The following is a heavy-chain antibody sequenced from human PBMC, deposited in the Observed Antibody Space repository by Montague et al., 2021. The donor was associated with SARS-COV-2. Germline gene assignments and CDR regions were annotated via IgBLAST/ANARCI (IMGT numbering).Heavy chain of an antibody. CDR3: ARVGRGSSWYEVAFDI. D-gene: IGHD6-13*01. J-gene: IGHJ3*02. Sequence: SETLSPTCTVSGGSISRYSWTWIRQPPGKGLEWIGYIYNSGSTNYNPSLTSRVTISVDTSKNQFSLKLSSVAAADTAVYYCARVGRGSSWYEVAFDIWGQGTMVTVYS. CDR2: IYNSGST. V-gene: IGHV4-59*01. CDR1: GGSISRYS.